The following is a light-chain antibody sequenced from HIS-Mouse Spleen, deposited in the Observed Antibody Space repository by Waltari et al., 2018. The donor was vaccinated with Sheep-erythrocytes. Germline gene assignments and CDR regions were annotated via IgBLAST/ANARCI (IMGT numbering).Light chain of an antibody. CDR3: CSYAGSSTPWV. V-gene: IGLV2-23*01. CDR1: SSDVWSYHL. CDR2: EGS. Sequence: QSALTQPAPVSGSPGQSITIPCTGTSSDVWSYHLVPWDQQHPGKAPKLRIYEGSKRPSGVSNRFSGSKSGNTASLTISGLQAEDEADYYCCSYAGSSTPWVFGGGTKLTVL. J-gene: IGLJ3*02.